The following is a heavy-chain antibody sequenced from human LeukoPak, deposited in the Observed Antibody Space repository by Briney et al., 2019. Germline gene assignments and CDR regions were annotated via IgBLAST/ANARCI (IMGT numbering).Heavy chain of an antibody. CDR3: AKDPPSFGSGGYYPTLDY. J-gene: IGHJ4*02. CDR1: GFTFSSYG. V-gene: IGHV3-30*02. Sequence: PGGSLRLSCAASGFTFSSYGMHWVRQAPGKGLEWVAFVRYDASNKYYADSVMGRFTISRDNSKNTLFLQMNSLRAEDTAIYYCAKDPPSFGSGGYYPTLDYWGQGTLVTVSS. CDR2: VRYDASNK. D-gene: IGHD3-10*01.